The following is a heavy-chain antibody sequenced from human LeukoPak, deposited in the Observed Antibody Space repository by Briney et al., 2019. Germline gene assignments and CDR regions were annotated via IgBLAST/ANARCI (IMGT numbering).Heavy chain of an antibody. Sequence: HTGGSLRLSCAGSGFPFSSHGMNWVRQAPGKGLEWVSGISPGGPTYYADSVKGRFTISRDGSKNTLYLQMKNLRAEDTAVYYCAKDGAWLRFDDWGQGILVSVSS. CDR2: ISPGGPT. J-gene: IGHJ4*02. CDR1: GFPFSSHG. D-gene: IGHD5-12*01. V-gene: IGHV3-23*01. CDR3: AKDGAWLRFDD.